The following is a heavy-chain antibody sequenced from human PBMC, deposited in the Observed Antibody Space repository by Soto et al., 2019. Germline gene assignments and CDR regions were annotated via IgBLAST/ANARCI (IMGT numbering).Heavy chain of an antibody. CDR3: ARARRRQQLVPNPCWFDP. CDR1: GGSISSSSYY. CDR2: IYYSGST. V-gene: IGHV4-39*01. D-gene: IGHD6-13*01. Sequence: QLQLQESGPGLVKPSESLSLTCTVSGGSISSSSYYWGWIRQPPGKGLEWIGSIYYSGSTYYNPALKSRVTISVDTSKNQFSRKLSSVTAADTAVYYCARARRRQQLVPNPCWFDPWGQGTLVTVSS. J-gene: IGHJ5*02.